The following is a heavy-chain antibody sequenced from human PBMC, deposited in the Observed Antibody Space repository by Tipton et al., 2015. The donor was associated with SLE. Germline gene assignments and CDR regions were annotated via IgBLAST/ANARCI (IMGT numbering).Heavy chain of an antibody. J-gene: IGHJ2*01. Sequence: LRLSCTVSGDSISGHYRSWIRQPPGKGLEWIGYIYHSGSTNYNPSLKGRVTMSVDTSENQFSLKLTSVTAADTAVYYCARDRYCGGGSCFDWFFDLWGRGTLVTVSS. D-gene: IGHD2-15*01. CDR2: IYHSGST. V-gene: IGHV4-59*11. CDR1: GDSISGHY. CDR3: ARDRYCGGGSCFDWFFDL.